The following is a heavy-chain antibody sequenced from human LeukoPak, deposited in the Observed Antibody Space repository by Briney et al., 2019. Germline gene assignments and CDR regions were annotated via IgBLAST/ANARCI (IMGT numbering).Heavy chain of an antibody. Sequence: PSETLSLTCSVSGYSISSGYYWGWSRQPPGKGLEWIGSIYHSGSTYYNPSLKRRVTISVAPSKHQFPLKLSSVTAADTAVYYCARRVIAADVLFDPWGQGTLVTVSS. V-gene: IGHV4-38-2*02. D-gene: IGHD6-13*01. CDR1: GYSISSGYY. J-gene: IGHJ5*02. CDR3: ARRVIAADVLFDP. CDR2: IYHSGST.